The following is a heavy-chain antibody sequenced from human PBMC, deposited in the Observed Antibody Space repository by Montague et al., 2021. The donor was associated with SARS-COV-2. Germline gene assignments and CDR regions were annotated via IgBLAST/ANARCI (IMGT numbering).Heavy chain of an antibody. CDR2: INQSGST. Sequence: SETLSLTCAVSGGSFSNYYWTWIRQPPGKGLEWIGEINQSGSTNYNPYLKSRVTISVDTPKNQFSLKLSPVTAADTAVYFCARGGIAAGRHCIDYWGQGTLVTVSS. V-gene: IGHV4-34*01. CDR3: ARGGIAAGRHCIDY. J-gene: IGHJ4*01. D-gene: IGHD6-6*01. CDR1: GGSFSNYY.